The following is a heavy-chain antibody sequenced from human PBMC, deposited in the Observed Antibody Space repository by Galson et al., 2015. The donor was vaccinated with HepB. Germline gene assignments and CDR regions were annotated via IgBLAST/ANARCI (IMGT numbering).Heavy chain of an antibody. J-gene: IGHJ4*02. CDR3: AKDPWDSSGWYGVGLAFGTGDY. CDR1: GFTFSSYG. D-gene: IGHD6-19*01. V-gene: IGHV3-30*18. CDR2: ISYDGSNK. Sequence: SLRLSCAASGFTFSSYGMHWVRQAPGKGLEWVAVISYDGSNKYYADSVKGRFTISRDNSKNTLYLQMNSLRAEDTAVYHCAKDPWDSSGWYGVGLAFGTGDYWGQGTLVTVSS.